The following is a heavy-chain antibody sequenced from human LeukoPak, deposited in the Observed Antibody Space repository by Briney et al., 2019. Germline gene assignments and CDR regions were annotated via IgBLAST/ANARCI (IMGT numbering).Heavy chain of an antibody. CDR1: GFTVSSNY. CDR3: ARGDLGYYYYGMDV. V-gene: IGHV3-53*01. Sequence: PGGSLRLSCAASGFTVSSNYMSWVRQAPGKGLEWVSVIYSGGSTYYADSVKGRFTISRDNSKNTLYLQMNGLRAEDTAVYYCARGDLGYYYYGMDVWGQGTTVTVSS. D-gene: IGHD2-21*02. CDR2: IYSGGST. J-gene: IGHJ6*02.